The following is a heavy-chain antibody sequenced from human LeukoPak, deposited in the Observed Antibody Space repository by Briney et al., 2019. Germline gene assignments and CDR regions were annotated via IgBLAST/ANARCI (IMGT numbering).Heavy chain of an antibody. CDR2: ISGSGGST. J-gene: IGHJ5*02. CDR3: AKDFKGLGYFDP. D-gene: IGHD2-15*01. V-gene: IGHV3-23*01. Sequence: PGGSLRLSCAASGFTFSSYAMSWVRQAPGKGLEWVSAISGSGGSTYYADSVKGRYTISRDNSKNTLYLQMNSLRAEDTAVYYCAKDFKGLGYFDPWGQGTLVTVSS. CDR1: GFTFSSYA.